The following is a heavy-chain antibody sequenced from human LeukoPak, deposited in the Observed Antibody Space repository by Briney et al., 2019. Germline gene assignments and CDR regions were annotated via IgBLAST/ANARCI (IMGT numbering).Heavy chain of an antibody. CDR2: IKQDGSAK. CDR3: AREGVVGATANHYDY. V-gene: IGHV3-7*01. Sequence: GGSLRLSCAATGFTFSTYWMSWVRQAPGKGLEWVANIKQDGSAKYYVDSVKGRFTISRDNAKNSLYLQMNSLRAEDTGVYYCAREGVVGATANHYDYWGQGSLVTVSS. J-gene: IGHJ4*02. CDR1: GFTFSTYW. D-gene: IGHD1-26*01.